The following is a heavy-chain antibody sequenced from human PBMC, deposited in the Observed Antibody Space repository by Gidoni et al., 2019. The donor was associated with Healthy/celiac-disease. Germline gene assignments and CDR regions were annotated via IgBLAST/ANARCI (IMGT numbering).Heavy chain of an antibody. J-gene: IGHJ4*02. CDR3: ARHETVTYYFDY. CDR1: GGSISSSSYY. Sequence: QLQLQESGPGLVQPSETLSLTCTVSGGSISSSSYYWGWIRQPPGKGLEWIGSIYYSGSTYYNPSLKSRVTISVDTSKNQFSLKLSSVTAADTAVYYCARHETVTYYFDYWGQGTLVTVSS. D-gene: IGHD4-17*01. CDR2: IYYSGST. V-gene: IGHV4-39*01.